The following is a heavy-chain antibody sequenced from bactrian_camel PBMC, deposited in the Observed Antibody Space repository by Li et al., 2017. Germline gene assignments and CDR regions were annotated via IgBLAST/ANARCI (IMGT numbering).Heavy chain of an antibody. CDR1: GFLFSDYD. Sequence: DVQLVESGGGLVQPGGSLRVSCAASGFLFSDYDMNWVRQAPGKGLERVSAINTSGGSTYYADSVKGRFIISRDHAKNTVYLQMNSLKPEDTAVYYCVRARERDDGGTFAFYELSAWGQGTQVTVS. V-gene: IGHV3S40*01. J-gene: IGHJ6*01. D-gene: IGHD4*01. CDR3: VRARERDDGGTFAFYELSA. CDR2: INTSGGST.